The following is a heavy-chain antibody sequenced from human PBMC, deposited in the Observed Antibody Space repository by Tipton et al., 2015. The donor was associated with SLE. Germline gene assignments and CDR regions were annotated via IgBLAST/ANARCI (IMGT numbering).Heavy chain of an antibody. CDR2: TYYRSKWFN. Sequence: GLVKPSQTLSLTCVIPGDSVSSNNAAWNWIRQSPSRSLEWLGRTYYRSKWFNNYAVSVQSRIAFNSDTSKNQFSLQLNSVTPEDTAVYYCARTCSGGSCYSFDSWGQGTLVTVSA. CDR3: ARTCSGGSCYSFDS. D-gene: IGHD2-15*01. V-gene: IGHV6-1*01. J-gene: IGHJ4*02. CDR1: GDSVSSNNAA.